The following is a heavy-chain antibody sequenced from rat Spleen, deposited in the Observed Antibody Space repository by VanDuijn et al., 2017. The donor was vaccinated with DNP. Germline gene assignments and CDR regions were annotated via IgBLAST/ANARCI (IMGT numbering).Heavy chain of an antibody. CDR1: GFTFRDYN. V-gene: IGHV5S23*01. CDR2: INTDGGST. CDR3: ASWAPIAPLSTSNY. Sequence: EVQLVESGGGLVQPGRSLKLSCAASGFTFRDYNMAWVRQAPGKGLEWVASINTDGGSTYYPDSVKGRFTISRDNAENTVYLQMSSLRSEDTATYYCASWAPIAPLSTSNYWGQGVMVTVSS. J-gene: IGHJ2*01. D-gene: IGHD1-2*01.